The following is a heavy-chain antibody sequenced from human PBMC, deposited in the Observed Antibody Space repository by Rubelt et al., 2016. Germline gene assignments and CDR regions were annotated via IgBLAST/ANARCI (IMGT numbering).Heavy chain of an antibody. V-gene: IGHV1-3*01. D-gene: IGHD3-3*01. CDR1: GYTFTSYA. J-gene: IGHJ4*02. CDR3: ARSPHTMFGVVTPYYFDS. CDR2: INAGNGNT. Sequence: QVQLVQSGAEVKKPGASVKVSCKASGYTFTSYAMHWVRQAPGQRLEWMGWINAGNGNTKYSQKFQGRVTFTRDNSAGTAYMELSSLRSEDTAVYYCARSPHTMFGVVTPYYFDSWGQGTLVTVSS.